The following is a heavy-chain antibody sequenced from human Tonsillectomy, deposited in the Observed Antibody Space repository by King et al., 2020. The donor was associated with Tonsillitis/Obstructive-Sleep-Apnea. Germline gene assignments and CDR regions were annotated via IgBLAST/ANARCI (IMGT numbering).Heavy chain of an antibody. D-gene: IGHD2-2*02. J-gene: IGHJ6*03. CDR3: ARDGKYCSSTSCYTYYYYMDV. Sequence: QLQESGPGLVKPSETLSLTCTVSGGSISSYYWSWIRQPPGKGLEWIGYIYYSGSTNYNPSLKSRVTISVDTSKNQFSLKLSSVTAADTAVYYCARDGKYCSSTSCYTYYYYMDVWGKGTTVTVSS. CDR2: IYYSGST. V-gene: IGHV4-59*01. CDR1: GGSISSYY.